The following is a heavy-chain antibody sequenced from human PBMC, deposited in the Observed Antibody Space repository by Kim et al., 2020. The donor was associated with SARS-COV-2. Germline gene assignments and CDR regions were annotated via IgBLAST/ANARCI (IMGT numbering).Heavy chain of an antibody. V-gene: IGHV5-51*01. CDR2: IYPGDSDT. CDR3: ARAFDGSGSYLADYYYYYGMDV. D-gene: IGHD3-10*01. CDR1: GYSFTSYW. J-gene: IGHJ6*02. Sequence: GESLKISCKGSGYSFTSYWIGWVRQMPGKGLEWMGIIYPGDSDTRYSPSFQGQVTISADKSISTAYLQWSSLKASDTAMYYCARAFDGSGSYLADYYYYYGMDVWGQVTTVTVSS.